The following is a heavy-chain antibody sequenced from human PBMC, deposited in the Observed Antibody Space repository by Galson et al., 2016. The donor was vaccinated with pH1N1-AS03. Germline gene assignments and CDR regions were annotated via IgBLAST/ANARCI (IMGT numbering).Heavy chain of an antibody. CDR2: ITSTSYK. J-gene: IGHJ4*02. CDR1: GFVFSTYS. D-gene: IGHD2-15*01. CDR3: ARGYCSDGSCFVVPDY. Sequence: SLRLSCAASGFVFSTYSMNWVRQAPGKGLEWVSSITSTSYKNYADSVKGRFTISRDNGRNSLYLQMNSPRAEDTALYYCARGYCSDGSCFVVPDYWGQGTLVTV. V-gene: IGHV3-21*01.